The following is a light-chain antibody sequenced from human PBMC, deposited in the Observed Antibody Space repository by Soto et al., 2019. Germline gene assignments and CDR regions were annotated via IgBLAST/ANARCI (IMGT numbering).Light chain of an antibody. CDR3: QQYASSPLT. CDR2: GAS. V-gene: IGKV3-20*01. CDR1: QSVSSSY. Sequence: EIVLTQSPGTLSLSLGERAPLSCRASQSVSSSYLAWYQQKPGQAPRLLIYGASSRATGIPDRFSGSGSGTDFTLTISRLEPEDFAVYYCQQYASSPLTFGGGTKVDIK. J-gene: IGKJ4*01.